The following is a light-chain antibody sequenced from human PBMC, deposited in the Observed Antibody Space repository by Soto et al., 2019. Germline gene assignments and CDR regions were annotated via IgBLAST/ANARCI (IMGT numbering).Light chain of an antibody. V-gene: IGLV1-51*01. CDR3: GTWDSSLSTGV. CDR2: DNN. CDR1: SSNIGNNY. Sequence: QSVLTQPPSVSAAPGQKVTISCSGSSSNIGNNYVSWYQQLPGTAPKLLISDNNKRPSGIPDRFSGSKSGTSATLGITGLQTGDEADYYCGTWDSSLSTGVFGGATKVTVL. J-gene: IGLJ2*01.